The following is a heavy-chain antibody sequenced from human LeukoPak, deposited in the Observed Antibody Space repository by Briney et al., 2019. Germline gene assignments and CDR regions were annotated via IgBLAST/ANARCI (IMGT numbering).Heavy chain of an antibody. D-gene: IGHD1-26*01. V-gene: IGHV3-9*01. CDR2: ISWNSGSI. J-gene: IGHJ4*02. CDR3: ARDRGSYLPEFDY. Sequence: GGPLRLSCAVSGFTFDDYAMHWVRQAPGKGLEWVSGISWNSGSIGYADSVKGRFTISRDNAKTSLYLQMNSLRAEDTALYYCARDRGSYLPEFDYWGQGILVTVSS. CDR1: GFTFDDYA.